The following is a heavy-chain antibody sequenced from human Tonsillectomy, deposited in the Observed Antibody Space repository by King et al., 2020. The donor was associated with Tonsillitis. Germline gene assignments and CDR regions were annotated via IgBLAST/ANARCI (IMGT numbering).Heavy chain of an antibody. J-gene: IGHJ1*01. CDR3: ARGDFVARWGDDSPRF. D-gene: IGHD2-21*02. CDR1: GGSISSYY. Sequence: VQLQESGPGLVKPSETLSLTCTVYGGSISSYYWAWILQSPEKGLEWIGYIYYTGSTNYKSSLKSRVTISLDTSKNQFTLKLNSQTAADTAVYFCARGDFVARWGDDSPRFWGQGTLVTVSS. CDR2: IYYTGST. V-gene: IGHV4-59*01.